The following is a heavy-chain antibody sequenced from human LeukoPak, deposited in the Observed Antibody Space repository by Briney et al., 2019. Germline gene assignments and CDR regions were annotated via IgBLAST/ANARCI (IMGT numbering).Heavy chain of an antibody. V-gene: IGHV1-46*03. D-gene: IGHD3-3*01. Sequence: ASVKVSCKASGYTFTSYYMHWVRQAPGQGLEWMGIINPSGGSTGYAQKFQGRVTVTRDTSTSTVYMELSSLRSEDTAVYYCARDIRWGYDFWSGYGPAFDIWGQGTMVTVSS. CDR2: INPSGGST. CDR3: ARDIRWGYDFWSGYGPAFDI. J-gene: IGHJ3*02. CDR1: GYTFTSYY.